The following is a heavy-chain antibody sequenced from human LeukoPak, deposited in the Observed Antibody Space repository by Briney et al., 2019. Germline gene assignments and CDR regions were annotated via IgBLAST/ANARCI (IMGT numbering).Heavy chain of an antibody. CDR2: ISVYNGNT. V-gene: IGHV1-18*01. Sequence: ASVKVSCKTSGYSFSNYGINWVRQAPGQGLEWMGWISVYNGNTNYAQILQGRVTMTTDTSTSTAYMELRSQRSDDTAVYYCARDYYDFWSGPDSFDIWGQGTMVTVSS. D-gene: IGHD3-3*01. CDR1: GYSFSNYG. J-gene: IGHJ3*02. CDR3: ARDYYDFWSGPDSFDI.